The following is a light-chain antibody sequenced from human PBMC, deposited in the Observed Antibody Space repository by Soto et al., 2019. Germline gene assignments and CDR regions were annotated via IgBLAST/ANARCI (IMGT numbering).Light chain of an antibody. V-gene: IGKV1-5*01. CDR1: QSISNW. CDR2: DAS. J-gene: IGKJ4*01. Sequence: DLQMPQSPSPLSASAGARVTITCRASQSISNWLAWYQQKPGKAPNLLIYDASSLQSGVPSRFSGSGSGTEFTLTISRLQPDDFATYYCQQYNSYSLTFGEGTKVDIK. CDR3: QQYNSYSLT.